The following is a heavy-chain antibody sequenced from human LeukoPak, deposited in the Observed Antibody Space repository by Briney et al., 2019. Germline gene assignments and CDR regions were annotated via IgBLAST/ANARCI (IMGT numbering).Heavy chain of an antibody. D-gene: IGHD4-17*01. CDR3: ARPQAYGDSDY. J-gene: IGHJ4*02. CDR1: GYRFASYW. Sequence: GESLKISCKGSGYRFASYWIGWVRQMPGKGLEWMGIIYPGDSDTKYSPSFQGQVTISADKSISTAYLQWSSLKASDTAMYYCARPQAYGDSDYWGQGTLVTVSS. V-gene: IGHV5-51*01. CDR2: IYPGDSDT.